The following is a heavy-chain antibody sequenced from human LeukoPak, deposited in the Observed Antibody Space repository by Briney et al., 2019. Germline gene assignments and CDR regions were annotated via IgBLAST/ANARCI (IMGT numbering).Heavy chain of an antibody. Sequence: SETLSPTCAVYGGSFSGYYWNWIRQPAGKGLEWIGRISSSGSTNYNPSLKSRVTISVDTSKNQFSLKLSSVTAADTAVYFCARGPYSYDSSGAFDIWGQGTMVTVSS. CDR1: GGSFSGYY. J-gene: IGHJ3*02. CDR3: ARGPYSYDSSGAFDI. V-gene: IGHV4-59*10. CDR2: ISSSGST. D-gene: IGHD3-22*01.